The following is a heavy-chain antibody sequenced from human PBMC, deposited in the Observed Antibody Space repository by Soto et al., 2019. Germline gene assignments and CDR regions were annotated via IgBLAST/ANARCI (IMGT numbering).Heavy chain of an antibody. J-gene: IGHJ6*02. D-gene: IGHD6-19*01. CDR2: IWYDGSNK. CDR3: ARDQEAGIYYYYGIDV. CDR1: GFTFSSYG. Sequence: QVQLVESGGGVVQPGRSLRLSCAASGFTFSSYGMHWVRQAPGKGLEWVAVIWYDGSNKYYADSVKGRFTISRDNSKNTLYLKMNSLRAEDTAVYYCARDQEAGIYYYYGIDVWGQGTTVTVSS. V-gene: IGHV3-33*01.